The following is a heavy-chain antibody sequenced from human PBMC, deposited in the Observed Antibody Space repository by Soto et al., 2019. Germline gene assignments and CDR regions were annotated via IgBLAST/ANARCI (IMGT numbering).Heavy chain of an antibody. CDR2: INQDGSEK. CDR1: GFTFRTYW. Sequence: EVQLVESGGGLVQPGGSLRLSCGASGFTFRTYWLSWVRQVPGKGLEWVANINQDGSEKNYVDSVKGRFTISRDNVKNSLYLQMSSLRAEDTALYYCARDGSTSWYSYDYHGMDVWGQGITVTVSS. J-gene: IGHJ6*02. CDR3: ARDGSTSWYSYDYHGMDV. D-gene: IGHD5-18*01. V-gene: IGHV3-7*05.